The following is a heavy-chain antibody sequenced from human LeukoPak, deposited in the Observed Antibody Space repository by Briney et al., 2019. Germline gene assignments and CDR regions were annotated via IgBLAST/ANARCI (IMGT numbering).Heavy chain of an antibody. J-gene: IGHJ4*02. V-gene: IGHV3-20*04. CDR2: INWSGGST. Sequence: GGSLRLSCTASGFAFDEHGMSWVRQVPGKGLEWVSGINWSGGSTGYADPLRGRFTISRDNAKNSLYPQMDSLRAEDTALYYCARAPITSPFYFDYWGQGTLVTVSS. CDR3: ARAPITSPFYFDY. D-gene: IGHD2-2*01. CDR1: GFAFDEHG.